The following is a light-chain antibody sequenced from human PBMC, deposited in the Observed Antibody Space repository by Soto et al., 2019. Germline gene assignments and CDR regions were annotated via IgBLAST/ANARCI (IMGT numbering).Light chain of an antibody. CDR1: QSVGSD. CDR3: QQLNNYPRIT. CDR2: GAS. Sequence: EIVMTQSPATLSVSPGERATLSCRASQSVGSDLAWYQQKPGQAPRLLISGASTRATGIPDRFSGSGSRTDFTLTISSLQPEDFATYYCQQLNNYPRITFGQGTRLEIK. J-gene: IGKJ5*01. V-gene: IGKV3-15*01.